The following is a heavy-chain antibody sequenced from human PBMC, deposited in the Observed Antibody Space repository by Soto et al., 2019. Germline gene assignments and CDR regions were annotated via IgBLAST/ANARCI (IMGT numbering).Heavy chain of an antibody. D-gene: IGHD3-3*01. Sequence: QVQLVESGGGVVQPGRSLRLSCAASGFTFSSYGMHWVRQAPGKGLEWVAVVSYDGNNEYYADSVKDRSTISRDNSKNTLYLQKNSLRAEDTAMYYCAKTITTPAVSSYSRDSTGRGALIDYWGQGTLVIVSS. CDR2: VSYDGNNE. CDR3: AKTITTPAVSSYSRDSTGRGALIDY. CDR1: GFTFSSYG. V-gene: IGHV3-30*18. J-gene: IGHJ4*02.